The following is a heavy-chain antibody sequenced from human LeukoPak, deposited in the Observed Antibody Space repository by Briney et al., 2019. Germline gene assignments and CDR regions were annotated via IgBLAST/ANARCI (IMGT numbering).Heavy chain of an antibody. Sequence: PGGSLRLSCAASGFTFSSYEMNWVRQAPGKGLEWVSYISSSGSTIYYADSVKGRFTISRDNAKNSLYLQMNSLRAEDTAVYYCARMPFKVRGVIGDYWGQGTLVTVSS. V-gene: IGHV3-48*03. CDR1: GFTFSSYE. J-gene: IGHJ4*02. D-gene: IGHD3-10*01. CDR3: ARMPFKVRGVIGDY. CDR2: ISSSGSTI.